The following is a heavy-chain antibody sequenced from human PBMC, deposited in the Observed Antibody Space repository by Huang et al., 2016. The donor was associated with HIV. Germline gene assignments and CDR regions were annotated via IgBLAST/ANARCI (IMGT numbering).Heavy chain of an antibody. CDR1: GFTFSSYG. CDR2: VSNDEKDK. J-gene: IGHJ4*02. V-gene: IGHV3-30*03. D-gene: IGHD5-12*01. CDR3: ARGPIHSLAWMLNFDY. Sequence: ESGGGVVQPGRSLRLSCAASGFTFSSYGMHWVRQAAGKGLEWVAVVSNDEKDKYDADAGRGRFTISRDNSKKRLYLQLNSLRAEDTAVYYCARGPIHSLAWMLNFDYWGQGALVTVSS.